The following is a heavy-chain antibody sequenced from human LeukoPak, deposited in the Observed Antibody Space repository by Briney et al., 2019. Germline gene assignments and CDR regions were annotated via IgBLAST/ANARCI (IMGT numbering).Heavy chain of an antibody. CDR3: VGRPWNFDY. J-gene: IGHJ4*02. CDR1: GFTFSSAW. D-gene: IGHD1-1*01. CDR2: IKSKNDGGTT. V-gene: IGHV3-15*01. Sequence: GGSLRLSCEASGFTFSSAWMSWVRQAPGKGLEWVGRIKSKNDGGTTDFAAPVKGRFTISRDDSKRMVFLEMNSLKTEDTAVYYCVGRPWNFDYWGQGTLVTVSS.